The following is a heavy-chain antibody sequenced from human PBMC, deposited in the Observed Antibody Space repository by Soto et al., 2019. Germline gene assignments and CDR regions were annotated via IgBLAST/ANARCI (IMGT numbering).Heavy chain of an antibody. V-gene: IGHV4-59*01. CDR3: ARLSTPLIWFDP. J-gene: IGHJ5*02. CDR1: GGSISSYY. CDR2: IYYSGST. Sequence: PSETLSLTCTVSGGSISSYYWSWIRQPPGKGLEWIGYIYYSGSTNYNPSLKSRVTISVDTSKNQFSLKLSSVTAADTAVYYCARLSTPLIWFDPWGQGTLVTSPQ. D-gene: IGHD4-17*01.